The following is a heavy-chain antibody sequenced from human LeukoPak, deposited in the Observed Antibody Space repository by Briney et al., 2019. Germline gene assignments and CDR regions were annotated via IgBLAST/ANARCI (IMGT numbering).Heavy chain of an antibody. D-gene: IGHD4-23*01. Sequence: SETLSLTCTVSGGSISPYYWSWIRQPPGKGLEYIGYIYYSGTTDYNPSLKSRVTISIDTSKNQFSLKVTSVSAADTAVYYCARIMQTPWGMDVWGQGTTVTVSS. CDR2: IYYSGTT. CDR1: GGSISPYY. CDR3: ARIMQTPWGMDV. V-gene: IGHV4-59*01. J-gene: IGHJ6*02.